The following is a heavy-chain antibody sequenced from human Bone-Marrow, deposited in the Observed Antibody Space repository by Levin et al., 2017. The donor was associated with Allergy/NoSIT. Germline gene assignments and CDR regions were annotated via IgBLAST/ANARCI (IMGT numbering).Heavy chain of an antibody. CDR3: AKGAGWVAGAVALI. CDR1: GFTFNSYA. J-gene: IGHJ4*02. Sequence: GESLKISCAASGFTFNSYALSWVRQAPGKGLEWVSAISGSGSSTYYADSGKGRFTISRDNSKTTLYLQMNSLRAEDMAVYYCAKGAGWVAGAVALIWGQGTLVTVSS. V-gene: IGHV3-23*01. D-gene: IGHD6-19*01. CDR2: ISGSGSST.